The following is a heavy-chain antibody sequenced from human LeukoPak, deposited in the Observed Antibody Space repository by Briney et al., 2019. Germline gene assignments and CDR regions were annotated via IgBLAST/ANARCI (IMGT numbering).Heavy chain of an antibody. CDR2: ISGSGGST. J-gene: IGHJ4*02. Sequence: GGSLRLSCAASGFTFSSYGMSWVRQAPGKGLEWVSAISGSGGSTYYADSVKGRFTISRDNAKNSLYLQMNSLRAEDTAVYYCASSSWPDAYYFDYWGQGTLVTVSS. CDR3: ASSSWPDAYYFDY. V-gene: IGHV3-23*01. CDR1: GFTFSSYG. D-gene: IGHD6-13*01.